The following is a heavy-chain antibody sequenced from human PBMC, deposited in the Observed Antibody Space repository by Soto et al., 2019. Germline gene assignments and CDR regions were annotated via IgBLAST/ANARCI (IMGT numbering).Heavy chain of an antibody. CDR2: ISPVTGGT. J-gene: IGHJ4*02. D-gene: IGHD1-7*01. Sequence: QVQLVQSGAEVKKPGASVKVSCNASGYTFTCHYIYWVRQAPGQGPEWHGEISPVTGGTKYAQKFQSSVTLTRGASITTVYIELYNLSPDDTSVYYCGSGRSGELAVFCWGKGTMVSVSS. V-gene: IGHV1-2*02. CDR1: GYTFTCHY. CDR3: GSGRSGELAVFC.